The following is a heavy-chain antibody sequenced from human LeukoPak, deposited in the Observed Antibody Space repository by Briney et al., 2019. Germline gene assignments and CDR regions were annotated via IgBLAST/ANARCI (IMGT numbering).Heavy chain of an antibody. D-gene: IGHD3-3*01. Sequence: SETLSLTCTVSGGSISSYYWSWIRQPPGKGLEWIGYIYYSGSTNYNPSLRSRVTISVDTSKNQFSLKLSSVTAADTAVYYCARDRSPTKFWSGYGNWFDPWGQGTLVTVSS. CDR1: GGSISSYY. CDR2: IYYSGST. J-gene: IGHJ5*02. V-gene: IGHV4-59*01. CDR3: ARDRSPTKFWSGYGNWFDP.